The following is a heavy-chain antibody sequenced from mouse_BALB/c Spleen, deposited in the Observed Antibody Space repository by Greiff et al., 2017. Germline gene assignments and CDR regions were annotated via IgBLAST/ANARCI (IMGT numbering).Heavy chain of an antibody. CDR1: GFTFSSYA. CDR2: ISSGGSYN. J-gene: IGHJ3*01. D-gene: IGHD2-4*01. Sequence: DVQLVESGGGLVKPGGSLKLSCAASGFTFSSYAMSWVRQSPEKRLEWVAEISSGGSYNYYPDTVTGRFTISRDNAKNTLYLEMSSLRSEDEAMYYYARGEGLCGVSPFAYWGQGTLVTVSA. CDR3: ARGEGLCGVSPFAY. V-gene: IGHV5-9-4*01.